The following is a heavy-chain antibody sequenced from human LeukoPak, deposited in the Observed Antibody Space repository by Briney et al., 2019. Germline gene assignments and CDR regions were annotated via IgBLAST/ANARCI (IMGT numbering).Heavy chain of an antibody. CDR1: GVSINTYF. J-gene: IGHJ4*02. D-gene: IGHD2-21*02. CDR3: ARRCSGDDCYSE. V-gene: IGHV4-59*08. CDR2: IYYSGST. Sequence: PSETLSLTCTVSGVSINTYFWSWIRQPPGKGLEWIGYIYYSGSTNYNPSLKSRVTISVDTSKNQFSLKLSSVTAADTAVYYCARRCSGDDCYSEWGQGTLVTVSS.